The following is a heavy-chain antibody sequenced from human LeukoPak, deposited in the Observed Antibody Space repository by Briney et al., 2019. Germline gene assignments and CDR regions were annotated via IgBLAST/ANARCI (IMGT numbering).Heavy chain of an antibody. CDR3: ARLQYCSGTSCYWFDP. V-gene: IGHV4-30-2*01. Sequence: PSQTLTLTCSVSGGSISSGLYSWGWIRQPLGKGLEWIGYIYHTGSTYYNPSLKSRVTISVDTSKNQFSLRLSSVTAADTAVYYCARLQYCSGTSCYWFDPWGQGTLVTVSS. D-gene: IGHD2-2*01. CDR2: IYHTGST. J-gene: IGHJ5*02. CDR1: GGSISSGLYS.